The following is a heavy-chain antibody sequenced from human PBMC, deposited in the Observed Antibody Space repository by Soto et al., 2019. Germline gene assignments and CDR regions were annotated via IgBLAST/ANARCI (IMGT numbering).Heavy chain of an antibody. CDR1: GFTFSSYG. CDR3: AANPDWWELLMDV. J-gene: IGHJ6*02. V-gene: IGHV3-30*03. Sequence: QVQLVESGGGVVQPGRSLRLSCAASGFTFSSYGMHWVRQAPGKGLEWVAVISYDGSNKYYADSVKGRFTISRDTSKNTRYLQKNSLSAEDTAVYYCAANPDWWELLMDVWGQGTTVTVSS. D-gene: IGHD1-26*01. CDR2: ISYDGSNK.